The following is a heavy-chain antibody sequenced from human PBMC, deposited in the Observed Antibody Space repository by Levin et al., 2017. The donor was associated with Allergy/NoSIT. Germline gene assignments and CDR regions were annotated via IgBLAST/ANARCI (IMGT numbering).Heavy chain of an antibody. CDR1: GGTFSSYA. CDR2: IIPIFGTA. D-gene: IGHD6-13*01. Sequence: SVKVSCKASGGTFSSYAISWVRQAPGQGLEWMGGIIPIFGTANYAQKFQGRVTITADESTSTAYMELSSLRSEDTAVYYCAREGVAAAGTDYWGQGTLVTVSS. J-gene: IGHJ4*02. V-gene: IGHV1-69*13. CDR3: AREGVAAAGTDY.